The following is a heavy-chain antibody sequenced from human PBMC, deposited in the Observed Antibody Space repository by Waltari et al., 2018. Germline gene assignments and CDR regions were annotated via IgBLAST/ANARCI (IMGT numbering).Heavy chain of an antibody. J-gene: IGHJ3*02. CDR1: GYTFTSYY. CDR2: INPSGGST. V-gene: IGHV1-46*01. Sequence: QVQLVQSGAEVKKPGASVKVSCKASGYTFTSYYMHWVRQAPGQGLEWMGIINPSGGSTSYAQKFQGIVTMTRDTSTSTVYMELSSLRSEDTAVYYCARAPGGGAAARGAFDIWGQGTMVTVSS. D-gene: IGHD6-13*01. CDR3: ARAPGGGAAARGAFDI.